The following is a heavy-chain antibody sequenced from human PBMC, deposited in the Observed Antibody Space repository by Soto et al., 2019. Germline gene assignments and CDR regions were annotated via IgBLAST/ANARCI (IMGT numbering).Heavy chain of an antibody. J-gene: IGHJ4*02. V-gene: IGHV1-69*01. CDR2: IIPIFGTA. Sequence: QVQLVQSGAEVKKPGSSVKVSCKASGGTFSSYAISGVRQAPGQGLEWMGGIIPIFGTANYAQKIQGRVTITADESTSTAYMELSSLRSEDTAVYYCARPAREAYYFDYWGQGTLVTVSS. D-gene: IGHD1-26*01. CDR3: ARPAREAYYFDY. CDR1: GGTFSSYA.